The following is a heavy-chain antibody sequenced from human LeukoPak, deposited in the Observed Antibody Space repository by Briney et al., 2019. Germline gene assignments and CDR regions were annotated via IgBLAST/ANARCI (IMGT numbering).Heavy chain of an antibody. V-gene: IGHV1-46*01. CDR1: GYTFTSYY. Sequence: ASVKVSCKASGYTFTSYYMHWVRQAPGQGLEWMGIINPSGGSTSYAQKFQGRVTMTRDTSISTAYMELSRLRSDDTAVYYCAREKIDFWSGYSLYYYYYGMDVWGQGTTVTVSS. J-gene: IGHJ6*02. D-gene: IGHD3-3*01. CDR2: INPSGGST. CDR3: AREKIDFWSGYSLYYYYYGMDV.